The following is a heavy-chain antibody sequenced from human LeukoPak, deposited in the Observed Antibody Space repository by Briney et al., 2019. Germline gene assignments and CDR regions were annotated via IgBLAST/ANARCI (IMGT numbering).Heavy chain of an antibody. V-gene: IGHV3-7*01. CDR3: ARDPAAGDFDY. J-gene: IGHJ4*02. CDR2: IKQDGSEK. D-gene: IGHD6-13*01. Sequence: QSGWSLRLSCAASGFTFSSYWMSWVRQAPGKGLEWVANIKQDGSEKYYVDSVKGRFTISRDNAKNSLYLQMNSLRAEDTAVYYCARDPAAGDFDYWGQGTLVTVSS. CDR1: GFTFSSYW.